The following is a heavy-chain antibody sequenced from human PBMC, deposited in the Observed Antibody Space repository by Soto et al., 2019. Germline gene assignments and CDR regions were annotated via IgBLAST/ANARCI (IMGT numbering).Heavy chain of an antibody. CDR2: INPNSGGT. J-gene: IGHJ5*02. Sequence: ASVKVSCKASGYTFTGYYMHWVRQAPGQGLEWMGWINPNSGGTNYAQKFQGWVTMTRDTSISTAYMELSRLRSDDTAVYYCARAEYGSGSYLSGNWFDPWGQGTLVTVSS. V-gene: IGHV1-2*04. CDR1: GYTFTGYY. D-gene: IGHD3-10*01. CDR3: ARAEYGSGSYLSGNWFDP.